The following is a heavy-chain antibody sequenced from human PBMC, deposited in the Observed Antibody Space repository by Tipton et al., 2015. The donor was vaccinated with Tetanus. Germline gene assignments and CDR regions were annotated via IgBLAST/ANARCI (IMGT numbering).Heavy chain of an antibody. CDR2: IYSSGST. V-gene: IGHV4-31*03. J-gene: IGHJ4*02. Sequence: TLSLTCTASGGSIISGGYYWSWIRQHPGKGLEWIGDIYSSGSTYYNPSLKSRVTISVDTSKNQFSLNLNSVTAADTAVYYCARDQARGARGWNYSDCWGQGTLVTVSS. CDR1: GGSIISGGYY. D-gene: IGHD1-26*01. CDR3: ARDQARGARGWNYSDC.